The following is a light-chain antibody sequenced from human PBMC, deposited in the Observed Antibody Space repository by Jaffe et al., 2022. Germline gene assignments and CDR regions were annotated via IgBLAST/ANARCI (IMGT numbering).Light chain of an antibody. V-gene: IGKV1-39*01. CDR1: QSISSY. CDR2: AAS. CDR3: QQSYSQYT. J-gene: IGKJ2*01. Sequence: DIQMTQSPSSLSASVGDRVTITCRASQSISSYLNWYQQKPGKAPKLLIYAASSLQSGVPSRFSGSGSGTDFTLTISSLQPEDFATYYCQQSYSQYTFGQGTKLEIK.